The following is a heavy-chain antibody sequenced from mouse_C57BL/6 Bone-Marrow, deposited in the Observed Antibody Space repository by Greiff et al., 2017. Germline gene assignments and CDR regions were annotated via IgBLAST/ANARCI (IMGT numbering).Heavy chain of an antibody. J-gene: IGHJ4*01. Sequence: QVQLQQPGAELVKPGASVKMSCKASGYTFTSYWITWVKQRPGQGLEWIGDIYPGSGSTNYNEKFKSKATLTVDTSSSTAYMQLSSLASEDSAVYYCARWGLLYYYAMDYWGQGTSVTVSS. V-gene: IGHV1-55*01. D-gene: IGHD2-3*01. CDR1: GYTFTSYW. CDR3: ARWGLLYYYAMDY. CDR2: IYPGSGST.